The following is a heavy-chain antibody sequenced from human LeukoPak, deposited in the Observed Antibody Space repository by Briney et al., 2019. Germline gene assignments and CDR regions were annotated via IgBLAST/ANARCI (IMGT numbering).Heavy chain of an antibody. CDR1: GVSFNGYY. V-gene: IGHV4-34*01. D-gene: IGHD2-21*02. CDR3: ASAYCGCDCTPYWYFDL. CDR2: INHSGST. Sequence: SETLSLTCAVYGVSFNGYYWGWIRPPPGKGLEGIGEINHSGSTNYNPSHKSRVTISVDTSKNQFSLKLSSVTPADTAVYYCASAYCGCDCTPYWYFDLWGRGTMVTVSS. J-gene: IGHJ2*01.